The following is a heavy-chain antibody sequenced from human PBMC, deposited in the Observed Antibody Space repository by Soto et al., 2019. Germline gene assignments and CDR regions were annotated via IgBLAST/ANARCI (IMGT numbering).Heavy chain of an antibody. V-gene: IGHV5-51*01. D-gene: IGHD2-2*01. CDR2: IYPGDSDT. Sequence: PGESLKISCKGSGYRFTNYWIGWVRQMPGKGLEWMGIIYPGDSDTRYSPSFQGQVTISADKSINTAYLQWSSLKASDTAMYYCARDYCSGTTCYDSDFCGQGTLVTVSS. CDR3: ARDYCSGTTCYDSDF. J-gene: IGHJ4*02. CDR1: GYRFTNYW.